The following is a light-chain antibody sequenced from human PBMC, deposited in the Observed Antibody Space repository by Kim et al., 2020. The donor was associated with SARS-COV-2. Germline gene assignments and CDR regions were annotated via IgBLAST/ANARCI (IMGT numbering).Light chain of an antibody. CDR3: QQYANLPLT. Sequence: DIQMTQSPSSLSASVGDRVTITCQASQDITNYLNWYQQKPGKAPKFLIYDASNLETGVPSRFSGSGSGTDFNFTISSLQPEDIATYYCQQYANLPLTFGGGTKVDIK. V-gene: IGKV1-33*01. CDR1: QDITNY. CDR2: DAS. J-gene: IGKJ4*01.